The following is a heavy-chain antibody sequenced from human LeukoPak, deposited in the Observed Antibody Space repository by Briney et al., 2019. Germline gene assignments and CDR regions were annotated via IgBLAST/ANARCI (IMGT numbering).Heavy chain of an antibody. CDR1: GYTFTSYY. V-gene: IGHV1-2*02. CDR3: ARVAARPGSYYFDY. J-gene: IGHJ4*02. Sequence: GASVKVSCKASGYTFTSYYMHWVRQAPGQGLEWMGWINPNSGGTNYAQKFQGRVTMTRDTSISTAYMELSRLRSDDTAVYYCARVAARPGSYYFDYWGQGTLVTVSS. D-gene: IGHD6-6*01. CDR2: INPNSGGT.